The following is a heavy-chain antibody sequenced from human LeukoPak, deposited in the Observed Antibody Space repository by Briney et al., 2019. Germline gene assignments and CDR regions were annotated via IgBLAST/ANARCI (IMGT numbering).Heavy chain of an antibody. D-gene: IGHD1-26*01. V-gene: IGHV3-48*03. CDR1: GFTFSSYE. Sequence: GGSLRLSCAASGFTFSSYEMNWVRQAPGKGLEWVSYISSSDGTIYYADSVKGRFTISRDNAKNSLFLQMNSLRAEDTAVYFCARSMIVGATRSGYFNSWGQGTLVTVSS. J-gene: IGHJ4*02. CDR3: ARSMIVGATRSGYFNS. CDR2: ISSSDGTI.